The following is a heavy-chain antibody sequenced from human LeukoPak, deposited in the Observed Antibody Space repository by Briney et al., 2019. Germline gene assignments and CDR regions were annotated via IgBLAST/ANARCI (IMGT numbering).Heavy chain of an antibody. CDR3: ARDRPTRPYSSSPTLDY. D-gene: IGHD6-6*01. CDR1: GFTFNNYA. CDR2: ISGSDAGT. V-gene: IGHV3-23*01. J-gene: IGHJ4*02. Sequence: PGGSLRLSCAASGFTFNNYAMSWVRQAPGKGLEWVSAISGSDAGTYYADSVKGRFTISRDNSKNTLYLQMNSLRAEDTAVYYCARDRPTRPYSSSPTLDYWGQGTLVTVSS.